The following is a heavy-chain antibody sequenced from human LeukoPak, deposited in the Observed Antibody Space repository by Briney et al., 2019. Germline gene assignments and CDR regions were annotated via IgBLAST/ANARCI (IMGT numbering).Heavy chain of an antibody. CDR2: IYYSGST. Sequence: SETLSLTCTVSGGSISSGGYYWSWIRQHPGKGLEWIGYIYYSGSTYYNPSLKSRVTISVDTSKNQFSLKLSSVTAADTAVYYCARGLVEMATRYFDLWGRGTLVTVSS. V-gene: IGHV4-31*03. CDR3: ARGLVEMATRYFDL. D-gene: IGHD5-24*01. CDR1: GGSISSGGYY. J-gene: IGHJ2*01.